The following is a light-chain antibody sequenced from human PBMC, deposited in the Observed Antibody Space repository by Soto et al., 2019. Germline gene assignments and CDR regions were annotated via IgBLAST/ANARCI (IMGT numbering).Light chain of an antibody. V-gene: IGLV2-8*01. J-gene: IGLJ1*01. CDR1: SSDVGGYNY. CDR3: CSYAGSYV. Sequence: QSVLTQPPSASGSPGQSVTISCTGTSSDVGGYNYVSWYQHHPGKAPKLIIYEVYKRPSGVPDRFSGSKSGNTASLTISGLQAEDEADYYCCSYAGSYVFGTGTKVTVL. CDR2: EVY.